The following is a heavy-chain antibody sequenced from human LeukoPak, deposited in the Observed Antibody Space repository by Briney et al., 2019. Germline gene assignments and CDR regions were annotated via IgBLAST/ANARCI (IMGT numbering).Heavy chain of an antibody. V-gene: IGHV3-33*06. CDR1: GCTFSSYG. D-gene: IGHD6-19*01. J-gene: IGHJ4*02. CDR2: IWYDGSNK. CDR3: AKDWMQWPASPDY. Sequence: GGSLRLSCAASGCTFSSYGMHGVGQAPGKGVEGVAVIWYDGSNKYYADSVKGRFTISRDNSKNALYLQMNSLSGEDTAVYYRAKDWMQWPASPDYWGQGTLVTVSS.